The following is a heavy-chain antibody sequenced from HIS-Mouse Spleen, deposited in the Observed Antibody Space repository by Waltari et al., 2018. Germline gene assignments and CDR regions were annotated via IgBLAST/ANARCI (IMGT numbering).Heavy chain of an antibody. CDR2: IYYSGST. V-gene: IGHV4-39*01. CDR3: ARRRGGSYPYYFDY. CDR1: GGSISSSSYY. J-gene: IGHJ4*02. Sequence: QLQLQESGPGLVKPSETLSLTCTVSGGSISSSSYYWGWTRPPPGKGLEWIGSIYYSGSTYYNPSLKSRVTISVDTSKNQFSLKLSSVTAADTAVYYCARRRGGSYPYYFDYWGQGTLVTVSS. D-gene: IGHD1-26*01.